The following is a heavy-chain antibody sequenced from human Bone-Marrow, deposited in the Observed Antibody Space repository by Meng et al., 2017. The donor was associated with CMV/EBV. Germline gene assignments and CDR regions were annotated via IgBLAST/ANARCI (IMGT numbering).Heavy chain of an antibody. CDR2: ISGSGGST. Sequence: GESLKISCAASGFTFSSYAMSWVRQAPGKGLEWVSAISGSGGSTYYADSVKGRFTISRDNSKNTVYLQMNSLRAEDTAVYYCARGGYSGYCSSTSCYNDYYYFGMNVWGQGTTVTV. V-gene: IGHV3-23*01. CDR1: GFTFSSYA. CDR3: ARGGYSGYCSSTSCYNDYYYFGMNV. D-gene: IGHD2-2*02. J-gene: IGHJ6*02.